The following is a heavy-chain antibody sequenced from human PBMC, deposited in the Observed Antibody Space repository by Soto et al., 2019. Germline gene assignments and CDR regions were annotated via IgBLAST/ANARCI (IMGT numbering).Heavy chain of an antibody. D-gene: IGHD2-2*01. J-gene: IGHJ3*01. CDR3: ARDRTDIVVVPVAFRWPPFDAFEC. Sequence: ASVKVSCKASGYTFTSYGISWVRQTPGQGLEWMGWISAYNGNTNYAQKLQGRVTMTTDTSTSTAYMELRSLRSDDTAVYYCARDRTDIVVVPVAFRWPPFDAFECWGKGTMVTV. CDR2: ISAYNGNT. CDR1: GYTFTSYG. V-gene: IGHV1-18*01.